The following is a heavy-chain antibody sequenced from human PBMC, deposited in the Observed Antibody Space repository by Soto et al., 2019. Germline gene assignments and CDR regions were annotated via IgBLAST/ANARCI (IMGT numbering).Heavy chain of an antibody. CDR3: TTEGYCSGGSCYSLVDY. CDR1: GFTFSNAW. Sequence: EVQLVESGGGLVKPGGSLRLSCAASGFTFSNAWMSWVRQAPGKGLEWVGRIKSKTDGGTTDYAAPVKGSCTISRDDSKNTLYLQMNSLKTEDTAVYYCTTEGYCSGGSCYSLVDYWGQGTLVTVSS. J-gene: IGHJ4*02. D-gene: IGHD2-15*01. CDR2: IKSKTDGGTT. V-gene: IGHV3-15*01.